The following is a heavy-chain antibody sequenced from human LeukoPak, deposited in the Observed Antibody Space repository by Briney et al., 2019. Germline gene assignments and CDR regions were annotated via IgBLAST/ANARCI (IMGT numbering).Heavy chain of an antibody. Sequence: SETLSLTCTVSGGSISSSSYYWGWIRQPPGKGLEWIGSIYYSGSTYYNPSLKSRVTISVDTSKNQFSLKLSSVTAADTAVYYCARLSSGYYYMGSWFDPWGQGTLVTVSS. J-gene: IGHJ5*02. CDR2: IYYSGST. CDR1: GGSISSSSYY. V-gene: IGHV4-39*07. CDR3: ARLSSGYYYMGSWFDP. D-gene: IGHD3-22*01.